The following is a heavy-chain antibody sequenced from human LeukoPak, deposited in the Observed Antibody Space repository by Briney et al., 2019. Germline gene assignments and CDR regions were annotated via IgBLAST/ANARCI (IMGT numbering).Heavy chain of an antibody. CDR2: IYYSGST. V-gene: IGHV4-39*07. CDR1: GGSISSSSYY. Sequence: SETLSLTCTVSGGSISSSSYYWGWIRQPPGKGLEWIGSIYYSGSTYYNPSLKSRVTISVDTSKNQFSPKLSSVTAADTAVYYCARRGSGSYSINYWGQGTLVTVSS. J-gene: IGHJ4*02. D-gene: IGHD1-26*01. CDR3: ARRGSGSYSINY.